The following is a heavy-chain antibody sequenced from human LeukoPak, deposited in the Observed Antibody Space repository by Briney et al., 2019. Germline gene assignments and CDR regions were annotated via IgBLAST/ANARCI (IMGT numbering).Heavy chain of an antibody. CDR2: ISWDGGNI. V-gene: IGHV3-43D*03. CDR3: AKANSGLDHGALDH. J-gene: IGHJ4*02. Sequence: PGGSLRLSCAASGFTFDDFGMHWVRLAPGKALEWVSLISWDGGNIYYADSVQGRFTVSRDNSRSSLYLQLSSLRPEDTALYYCAKANSGLDHGALDHWGQGTLVTVSS. D-gene: IGHD5-12*01. CDR1: GFTFDDFG.